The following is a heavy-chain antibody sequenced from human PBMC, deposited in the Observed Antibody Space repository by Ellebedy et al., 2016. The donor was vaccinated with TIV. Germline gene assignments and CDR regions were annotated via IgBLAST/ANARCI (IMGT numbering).Heavy chain of an antibody. CDR2: INPNSGGT. CDR3: ASSSWDPKDSVRTYSSGWYGGDAFDI. V-gene: IGHV1-2*02. Sequence: ASVKVSCXASGYTFTGYFMHWVRQAPGQGLEWMGWINPNSGGTNYAQKFQGRVTMTRETSISTAYMELSRLRSDDTAVYYCASSSWDPKDSVRTYSSGWYGGDAFDIWGQGTMVTVSS. D-gene: IGHD6-19*01. CDR1: GYTFTGYF. J-gene: IGHJ3*02.